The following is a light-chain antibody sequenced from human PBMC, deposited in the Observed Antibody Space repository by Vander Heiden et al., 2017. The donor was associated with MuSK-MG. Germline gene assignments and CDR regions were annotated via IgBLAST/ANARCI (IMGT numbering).Light chain of an antibody. CDR3: CSSVGNSSWV. CDR2: DVS. V-gene: IGLV2-23*02. CDR1: TSDVGRYKF. J-gene: IGLJ2*01. Sequence: QSTLTQPASISQPPAQSITISFTGTTSDVGRYKFVSWYQQHPGKAPKLISYDVSKWPSGVSNRFAGSKSAKTAFPKNSGLEVEDESDDDCCSSVGNSSWVFGGGTKLTVL.